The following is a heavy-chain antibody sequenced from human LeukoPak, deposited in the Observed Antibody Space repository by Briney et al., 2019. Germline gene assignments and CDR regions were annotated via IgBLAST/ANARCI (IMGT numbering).Heavy chain of an antibody. CDR2: INPDSGGT. D-gene: IGHD3-10*01. Sequence: ASVKVSCKASGYTFTGYYMHWVRQAPGQGLEWMGWINPDSGGTNYAQKFQGRVTMTRDTSISTAYMELSRLRSDDTAVYYCARDSHILLWFGELLFPSDAFDIWGQGTMVTVSS. V-gene: IGHV1-2*02. J-gene: IGHJ3*02. CDR1: GYTFTGYY. CDR3: ARDSHILLWFGELLFPSDAFDI.